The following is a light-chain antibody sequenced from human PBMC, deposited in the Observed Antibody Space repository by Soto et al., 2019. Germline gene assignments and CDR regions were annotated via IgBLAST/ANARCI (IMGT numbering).Light chain of an antibody. CDR1: SSDVGGYNY. Sequence: QSVLTQPRSVSGSPRQSVTISCTGTSSDVGGYNYVSWYQQYPGKAHKLMIYDVSKRPSGVPDRFSGSKSGNMASLSISGFQAEDEADYYCCSYAGSYTVIFGGGTQLTVL. V-gene: IGLV2-11*01. CDR2: DVS. CDR3: CSYAGSYTVI. J-gene: IGLJ2*01.